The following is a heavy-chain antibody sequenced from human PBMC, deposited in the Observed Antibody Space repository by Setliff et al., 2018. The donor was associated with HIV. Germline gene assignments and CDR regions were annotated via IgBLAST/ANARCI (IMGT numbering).Heavy chain of an antibody. J-gene: IGHJ6*02. CDR1: GGSFGTYY. Sequence: PSETLSLTCAVYGGSFGTYYWSWIRQPPGVGLQWIGEINHSGSTHYNPSLKSRVTISVDTSNNQFSLDLSSMTAADTAVYYCARVQEDTVTYREYYGMDVWGQGTTVTVSS. V-gene: IGHV4-34*01. CDR2: INHSGST. CDR3: ARVQEDTVTYREYYGMDV. D-gene: IGHD5-18*01.